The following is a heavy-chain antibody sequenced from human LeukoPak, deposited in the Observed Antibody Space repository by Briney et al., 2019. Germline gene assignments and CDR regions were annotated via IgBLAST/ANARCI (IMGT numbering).Heavy chain of an antibody. D-gene: IGHD3-16*01. Sequence: SSETLSLTCTVSDDSISDYHRGWIRQPPGKGLEWIGYFYNSGRSTYNPSLKSRVTISADTSKNHFSLKLNSVTTADTAVYYCTGGAGWLIDYWGQGILVTVSS. CDR1: DDSISDYH. V-gene: IGHV4-59*01. CDR2: FYNSGRS. CDR3: TGGAGWLIDY. J-gene: IGHJ4*02.